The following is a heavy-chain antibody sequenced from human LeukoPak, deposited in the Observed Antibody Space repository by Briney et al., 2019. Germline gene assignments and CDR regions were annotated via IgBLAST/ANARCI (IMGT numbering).Heavy chain of an antibody. CDR3: ASRQYSSGY. CDR1: GYTFTSYD. J-gene: IGHJ4*02. CDR2: MNPNSGNT. Sequence: ASVTVSCKASGYTFTSYDINWVRQATGQGLEWMGWMNPNSGNTGYAQKFQGRVTMTRNTSISTAYTELSSLRSEDTAVYYCASRQYSSGYWGQGTLVTVSS. D-gene: IGHD6-19*01. V-gene: IGHV1-8*01.